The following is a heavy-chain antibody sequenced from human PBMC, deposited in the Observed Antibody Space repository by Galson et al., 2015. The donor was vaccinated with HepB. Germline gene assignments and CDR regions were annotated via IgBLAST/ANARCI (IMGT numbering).Heavy chain of an antibody. J-gene: IGHJ6*02. Sequence: SLRLSCAASGFTFSSCWMHWVRQAPGKGLVWVSGINSDGRSTYHADSVKGRFTISRDNAKNTLYLQMNSLRAEDTAVYYCAKVCAMDVWGQGTTVTVSS. CDR2: INSDGRST. D-gene: IGHD2-2*01. CDR3: AKVCAMDV. CDR1: GFTFSSCW. V-gene: IGHV3-74*01.